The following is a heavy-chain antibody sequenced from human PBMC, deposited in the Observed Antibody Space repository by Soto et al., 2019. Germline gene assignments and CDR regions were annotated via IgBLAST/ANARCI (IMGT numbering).Heavy chain of an antibody. J-gene: IGHJ4*02. CDR3: VRGDGDYYDGNGYLGRH. D-gene: IGHD3-22*01. CDR2: IKSNIHGGTT. Sequence: GKGLEWVGLIKSNIHGGTTDYAAPVKGRFTTSRDDSKDTLYLQMNSLRAEDTAVYYCVRGDGDYYDGNGYLGRHWGQGILVTVYS. V-gene: IGHV3-15*07.